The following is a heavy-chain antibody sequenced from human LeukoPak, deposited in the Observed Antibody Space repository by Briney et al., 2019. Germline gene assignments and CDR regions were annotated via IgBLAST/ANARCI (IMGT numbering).Heavy chain of an antibody. Sequence: SETLSLTCAVYGGSFSGYYWSWIRQPPGKGLEWIGEINHSGSTNYNPSLKSRVTISVDTSKNQFSLKLSSVTAADTAVYYCARSGIVVVPAAIRWFDPWGQGTLVTVSS. CDR1: GGSFSGYY. V-gene: IGHV4-34*01. CDR2: INHSGST. D-gene: IGHD2-2*01. J-gene: IGHJ5*02. CDR3: ARSGIVVVPAAIRWFDP.